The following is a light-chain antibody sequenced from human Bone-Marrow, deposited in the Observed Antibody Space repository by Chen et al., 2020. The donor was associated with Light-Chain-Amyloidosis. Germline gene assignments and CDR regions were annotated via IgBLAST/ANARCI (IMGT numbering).Light chain of an antibody. V-gene: IGKV3-20*01. CDR1: QTISSNY. J-gene: IGKJ4*01. CDR2: GSS. Sequence: EIVLTQSPGTLSLSPGEGVNLSCRASQTISSNYLTWYQQKFGQAPRLLIYGSSSRATGIPDRFTGSGSWTDFTLTINRLEPEDCAMYYCQQYGTSPLTFGGGTKVEIK. CDR3: QQYGTSPLT.